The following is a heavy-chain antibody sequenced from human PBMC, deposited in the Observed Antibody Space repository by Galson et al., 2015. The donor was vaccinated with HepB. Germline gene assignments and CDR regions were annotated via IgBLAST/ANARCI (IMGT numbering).Heavy chain of an antibody. CDR3: TRPLGTTVVTPLFDY. CDR1: GFNFGGYA. Sequence: SLRLSCAASGFNFGGYAMSWVRQAPGKGLEWVAFITSKTYSGTTQYAASVKGRFIISRDDSKSIVYLQMNSLRTEDTAVYYCTRPLGTTVVTPLFDYWVPRTLFTASS. CDR2: ITSKTYSGTT. V-gene: IGHV3-49*04. J-gene: IGHJ4*02. D-gene: IGHD4-23*01.